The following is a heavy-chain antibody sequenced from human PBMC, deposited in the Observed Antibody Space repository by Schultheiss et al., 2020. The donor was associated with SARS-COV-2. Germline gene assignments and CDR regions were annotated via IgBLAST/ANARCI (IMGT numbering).Heavy chain of an antibody. V-gene: IGHV3-30*07. CDR2: IWNDGSNK. D-gene: IGHD3-10*01. J-gene: IGHJ6*02. CDR3: AKEGRYYYGSGSYYNHGMDV. CDR1: GFTFSSYA. Sequence: GGSLRLSCAASGFTFSSYAMHWVRQAPGKGLEWVAVIWNDGSNKYYADSVKGRFTISRDNSKNTLYLQMNSLRAEDTAMYYCAKEGRYYYGSGSYYNHGMDVWGQGTTVTVSS.